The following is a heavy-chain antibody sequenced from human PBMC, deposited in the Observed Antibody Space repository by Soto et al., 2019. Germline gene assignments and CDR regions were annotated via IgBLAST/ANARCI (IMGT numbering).Heavy chain of an antibody. J-gene: IGHJ4*02. V-gene: IGHV3-23*01. CDR3: AKSRLTVDEYGDNQLAFNY. CDR1: GFTFSSYA. CDR2: ISGSGGST. Sequence: GGSLRLSCAASGFTFSSYAMSWVRQAPGKGLEWVSAISGSGGSTYYADSVKGRFTISRDNFKNTLYLQMNSLRAEDTAVYYCAKSRLTVDEYGDNQLAFNYWGQGTLVTVSS. D-gene: IGHD4-17*01.